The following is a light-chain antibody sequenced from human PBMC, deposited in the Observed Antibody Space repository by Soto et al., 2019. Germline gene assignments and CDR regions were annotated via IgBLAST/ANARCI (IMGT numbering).Light chain of an antibody. V-gene: IGKV3-20*01. CDR1: QSVSSSY. CDR2: GAS. CDR3: QQYGSSPH. J-gene: IGKJ4*01. Sequence: EIVLTQSPGTLSLSPGERATLSCRASQSVSSSYLAWYQQKPGQAPRLLIYGASSRATGIPGRLSGSGSGTDFTLTISRLEPEDFAVYYCQQYGSSPHFGGGTKWIS.